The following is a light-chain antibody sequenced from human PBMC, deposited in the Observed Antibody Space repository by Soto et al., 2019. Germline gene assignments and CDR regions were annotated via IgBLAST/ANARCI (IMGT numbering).Light chain of an antibody. CDR1: SSNIGNNY. CDR3: ETWASSLSPALYV. Sequence: QSALTQPSSVSAAPGQKVTISCSGSSSNIGNNYVSWYQQLPGTAPKLLIYENNKRPSGIPDRFSGSKSGTSATLGITGLQTGAEVYYYCETWASSLSPALYVSGPGTKLPVL. V-gene: IGLV1-51*02. CDR2: ENN. J-gene: IGLJ1*01.